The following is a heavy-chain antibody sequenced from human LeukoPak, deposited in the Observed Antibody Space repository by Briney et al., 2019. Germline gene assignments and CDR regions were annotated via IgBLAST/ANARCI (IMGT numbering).Heavy chain of an antibody. Sequence: GGSLRLSCAASGYTFDDYGMSGVRQAPGKGLEWVSGINWNGGSTGYADSVKGGFTISRDNAKNSLYLQMNSLRAEDTALYHCARKGLGGELGGFDYWGQGTLVTVSS. J-gene: IGHJ4*02. CDR2: INWNGGST. D-gene: IGHD1-26*01. V-gene: IGHV3-20*01. CDR1: GYTFDDYG. CDR3: ARKGLGGELGGFDY.